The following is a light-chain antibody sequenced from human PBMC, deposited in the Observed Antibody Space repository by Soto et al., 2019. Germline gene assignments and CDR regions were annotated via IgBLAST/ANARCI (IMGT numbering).Light chain of an antibody. Sequence: EIVLTQSPGTLSLSPGERATLSCRASQSVSSSYLAWYQHKPGQAPSLLIYGASSRATGILDRFSGSGSGTDFTLTISRLEPEDFAVYYCQLYDNSLLTFGGGTKVEIK. CDR1: QSVSSSY. V-gene: IGKV3-20*01. CDR2: GAS. J-gene: IGKJ4*01. CDR3: QLYDNSLLT.